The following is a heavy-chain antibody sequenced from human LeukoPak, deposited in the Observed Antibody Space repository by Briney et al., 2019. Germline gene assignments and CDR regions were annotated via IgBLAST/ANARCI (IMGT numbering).Heavy chain of an antibody. J-gene: IGHJ4*02. V-gene: IGHV4-59*01. Sequence: PSETLCLTCTASGCTISSYALSWIRQPPGKGLEWIGYIYYSGSNNYNPSLKSRVTISVDTSKNQFSLKLSSATAADTAVYYCARVDSSGWYYFDYWGQGTLVTVSS. CDR1: GCTISSYA. CDR3: ARVDSSGWYYFDY. D-gene: IGHD6-19*01. CDR2: IYYSGSN.